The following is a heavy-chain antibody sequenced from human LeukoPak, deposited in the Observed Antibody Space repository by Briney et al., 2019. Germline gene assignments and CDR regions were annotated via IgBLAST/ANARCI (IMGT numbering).Heavy chain of an antibody. Sequence: GGSLRLSCAASGFTFGSYAMSWVRQAPGKGLEWVSDISGGGGSTYYADSVKGRFTISRDNSKNTLYLQMNSLRAEDTAVYHCAKDWGNNGYVDNNWVDPWGQGTLVTVSS. V-gene: IGHV3-23*01. CDR1: GFTFGSYA. CDR2: ISGGGGST. CDR3: AKDWGNNGYVDNNWVDP. D-gene: IGHD3-16*01. J-gene: IGHJ5*02.